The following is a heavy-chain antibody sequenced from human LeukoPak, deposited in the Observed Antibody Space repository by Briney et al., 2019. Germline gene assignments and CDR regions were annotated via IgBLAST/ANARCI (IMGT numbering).Heavy chain of an antibody. V-gene: IGHV3-21*01. CDR2: ITSGGDYM. CDR3: ARVSIFGVVIANDY. D-gene: IGHD3-16*02. CDR1: GFIFGGYT. Sequence: GGSLRLSCAASGFIFGGYTMSCVRQAPGKGRQWVSTITSGGDYMYYADPVKGRFTISRDDRKNPLYLHMNSLRSEDTAVYYCARVSIFGVVIANDYWGQGPVVTVSS. J-gene: IGHJ4*02.